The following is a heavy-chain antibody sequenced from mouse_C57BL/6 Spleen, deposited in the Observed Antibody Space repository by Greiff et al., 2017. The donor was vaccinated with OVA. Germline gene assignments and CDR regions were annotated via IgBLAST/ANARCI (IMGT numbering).Heavy chain of an antibody. CDR2: IDPSDSYT. CDR1: GYTFTSYW. V-gene: IGHV1-69*01. Sequence: VQLQQSGAELVMPGASVKLSCKASGYTFTSYWMHWVKQRPGQGLEWIGEIDPSDSYTNYNQKFKGKSTLTVDKSSSTAYMQLSSLTSEDSAVYYCARYVDSSGTDYAMDYWGQGTSVTVSS. CDR3: ARYVDSSGTDYAMDY. J-gene: IGHJ4*01. D-gene: IGHD3-2*02.